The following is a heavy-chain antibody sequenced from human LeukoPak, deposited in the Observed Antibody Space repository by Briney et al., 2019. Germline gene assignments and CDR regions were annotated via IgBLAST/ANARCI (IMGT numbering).Heavy chain of an antibody. D-gene: IGHD3-22*01. CDR1: GYTFTSYA. CDR2: INTNTGNP. J-gene: IGHJ4*02. Sequence: GASVKVSCTASGYTFTSYAMNWVRQAPGQGLEWMGWINTNTGNPTYAQGFTGRFVFSLDTSVSTAYLQISSLRAEDTAVYYCARDAYSTYYYDSSATLYWGQGTLVTVSS. CDR3: ARDAYSTYYYDSSATLY. V-gene: IGHV7-4-1*02.